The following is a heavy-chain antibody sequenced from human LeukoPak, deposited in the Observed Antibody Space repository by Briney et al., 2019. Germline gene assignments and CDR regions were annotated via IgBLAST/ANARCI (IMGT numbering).Heavy chain of an antibody. D-gene: IGHD5-12*01. V-gene: IGHV4-39*01. J-gene: IGHJ4*02. CDR1: GGSISSSSYY. CDR2: IYYSGST. Sequence: SETLSLTCTVSGGSISSSSYYWGWIRQPPGKGLEWIGSIYYSGSTNYNPSLKSRVTISVDTSKNQFSLKLSSVTAADTAVYYCARAKDYSGYDPFDYWGQGTLVTVSS. CDR3: ARAKDYSGYDPFDY.